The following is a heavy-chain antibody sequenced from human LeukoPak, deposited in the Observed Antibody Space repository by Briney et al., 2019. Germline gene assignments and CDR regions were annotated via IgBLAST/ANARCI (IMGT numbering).Heavy chain of an antibody. CDR2: IKQDGSKK. CDR3: ATPLDYYDSSGYHQGGD. V-gene: IGHV3-7*03. D-gene: IGHD3-22*01. J-gene: IGHJ4*02. CDR1: GFTFSRYW. Sequence: GGSLRLSCAASGFTFSRYWMTWVRQAPGKGLEWVANIKQDGSKKNYVDSVKGRFTISRDNAKNLLYLQMNSLRAEDTAVYYCATPLDYYDSSGYHQGGDWGQGTLVTVSS.